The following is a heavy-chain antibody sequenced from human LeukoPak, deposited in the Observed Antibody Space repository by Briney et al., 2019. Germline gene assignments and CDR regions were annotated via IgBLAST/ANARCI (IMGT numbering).Heavy chain of an antibody. V-gene: IGHV1-18*01. CDR3: ARGYSGYAPHDY. J-gene: IGHJ4*02. CDR1: GYTFTRYG. CDR2: ISGYSGKT. Sequence: GESLKISCKASGYTFTRYGISWVRQAPGQGLEWMGWISGYSGKTNYAQKLQGRVTMTTDTSTSTAYMELRSLRSDDTAVYYCARGYSGYAPHDYWGQGTLVTVSS. D-gene: IGHD5-12*01.